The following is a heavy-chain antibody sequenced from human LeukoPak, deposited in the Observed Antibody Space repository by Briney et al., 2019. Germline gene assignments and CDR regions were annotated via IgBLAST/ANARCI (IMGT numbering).Heavy chain of an antibody. CDR1: GGSISSGGYY. V-gene: IGHV4-61*08. J-gene: IGHJ4*02. Sequence: SETLSLTCTVSGGSISSGGYYWSWIRQHPGKGLEWIGYIYYSGSTNYNPSLKSRVTISVDTSKNQFSLKLSSVTAADTAVYYCAREGGTISFDYWGQGTLVTVSS. D-gene: IGHD1-7*01. CDR3: AREGGTISFDY. CDR2: IYYSGST.